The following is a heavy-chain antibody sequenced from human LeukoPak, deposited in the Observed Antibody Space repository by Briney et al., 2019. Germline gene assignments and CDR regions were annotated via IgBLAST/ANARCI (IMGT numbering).Heavy chain of an antibody. CDR3: ARASVAPYYYDSSGYSTDAFDI. J-gene: IGHJ3*02. CDR1: GSTVSSNY. D-gene: IGHD3-22*01. CDR2: IYSGGST. V-gene: IGHV3-53*04. Sequence: PRGSLRLSCAASGSTVSSNYTSWVRQAPGKGLEWVSVIYSGGSTYYADSVKGRFTISRHNSKNTLYLQMNSLRAEDTAVYYCARASVAPYYYDSSGYSTDAFDIWGQGTMVTVSS.